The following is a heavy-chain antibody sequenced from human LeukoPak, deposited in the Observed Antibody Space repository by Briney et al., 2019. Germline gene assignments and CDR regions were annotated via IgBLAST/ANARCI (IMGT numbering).Heavy chain of an antibody. V-gene: IGHV3-48*02. D-gene: IGHD3-9*01. Sequence: GGSLRLSCAASGFTFTSYSMNWVRQAPGKGLEWVSYISTTTSTIYYADFVKGRFAISGDNAKNSLYLQMNSLRDEDTAVYYCARNHFEDYWGQGTLVTVSS. CDR2: ISTTTSTI. J-gene: IGHJ4*02. CDR3: ARNHFEDY. CDR1: GFTFTSYS.